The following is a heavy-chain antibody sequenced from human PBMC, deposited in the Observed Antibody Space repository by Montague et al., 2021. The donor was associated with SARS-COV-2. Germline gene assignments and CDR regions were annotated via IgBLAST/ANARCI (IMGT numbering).Heavy chain of an antibody. Sequence: SETLSLTCSVSGGSISSSYWSWIRQPPGKGLEWIGYIYHYGSAKYNPSLKSRVTISVDTSKNQFSLKLSSVTAVDTAVYYCARHANWDRYCFDYWGQGTLVTVSS. CDR1: GGSISSSY. V-gene: IGHV4-59*08. CDR2: IYHYGSA. CDR3: ARHANWDRYCFDY. D-gene: IGHD7-27*01. J-gene: IGHJ4*02.